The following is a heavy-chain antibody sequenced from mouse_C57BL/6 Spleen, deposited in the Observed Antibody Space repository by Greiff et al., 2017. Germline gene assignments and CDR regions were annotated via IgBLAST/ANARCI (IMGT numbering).Heavy chain of an antibody. V-gene: IGHV1-59*01. J-gene: IGHJ2*01. CDR2: IDPSDSYT. CDR1: GYTFTSYW. Sequence: QVQLQQPGAELVRPGTSVKLSCKASGYTFTSYWMHWVKQRPGQGLEWIGVIDPSDSYTNYNQKFKGKATLTVDTSSSTAYMQLSSLTSEDSAVYYCARRGGQDDYWGQGTTLTVSS. D-gene: IGHD3-3*01. CDR3: ARRGGQDDY.